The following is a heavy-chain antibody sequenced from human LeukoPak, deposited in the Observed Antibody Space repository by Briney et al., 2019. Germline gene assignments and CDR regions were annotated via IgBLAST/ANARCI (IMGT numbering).Heavy chain of an antibody. J-gene: IGHJ4*02. CDR2: INRSGDST. V-gene: IGHV3-23*01. Sequence: GGSLRLSCAASGFTFYSYGMNWVRQAPGKGLEWASGINRSGDSTSYADSVKGRFTISRDNSKNTLYLQMNSLRAEDTAVYYCVKDDNSGWFPPLDFWGQGTLVTVSS. CDR1: GFTFYSYG. D-gene: IGHD6-19*01. CDR3: VKDDNSGWFPPLDF.